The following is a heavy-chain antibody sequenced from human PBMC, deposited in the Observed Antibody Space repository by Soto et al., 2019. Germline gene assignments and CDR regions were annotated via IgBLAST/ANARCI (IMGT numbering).Heavy chain of an antibody. CDR1: GDTFNSYA. D-gene: IGHD6-13*01. CDR3: AGGRLTSGTIAAGSWGLYYYYGMDI. J-gene: IGHJ6*02. Sequence: SVKVSCKASGDTFNSYAISWVRQAPGQGLEWMGGIIPSFGTANYAQKLQGRVTISVDTSENEFSLKLSSVTAADTALYYCAGGRLTSGTIAAGSWGLYYYYGMDIWGQGTTVTVSS. CDR2: IIPSFGTA. V-gene: IGHV1-69*06.